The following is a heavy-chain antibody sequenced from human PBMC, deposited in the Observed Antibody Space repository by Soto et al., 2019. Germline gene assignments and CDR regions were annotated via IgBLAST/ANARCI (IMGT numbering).Heavy chain of an antibody. CDR2: IYPSGTI. J-gene: IGHJ4*02. D-gene: IGHD3-16*01. CDR1: GVSITTNGYS. CDR3: ATYTAFAKYYFDY. Sequence: SQTLSLTCAVSGVSITTNGYSWSWIRQPPGKGLEWIGYIYPSGTIFYNPSLNSRVTISADTSNNQFSLKLTSVTAADTAVYFCATYTAFAKYYFDYWGRGTLVTVSS. V-gene: IGHV4-30-2*01.